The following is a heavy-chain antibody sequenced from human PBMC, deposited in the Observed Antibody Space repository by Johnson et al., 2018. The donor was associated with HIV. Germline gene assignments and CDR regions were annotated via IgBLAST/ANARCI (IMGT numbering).Heavy chain of an antibody. D-gene: IGHD6-25*01. V-gene: IGHV3-74*02. CDR2: IIRDATTA. CDR1: GFTFSAYW. J-gene: IGHJ3*02. CDR3: ARAPPGGAFDI. Sequence: VQLVESGGGLVQPGRSLRLSCAASGFTFSAYWMHWVRQAPGQGLVWVSRIIRDATTAIYAYSVKGRFTISRDNAKNTLYLQMNSLRAEDTTVYYCARAPPGGAFDIWGQGTMVTVSS.